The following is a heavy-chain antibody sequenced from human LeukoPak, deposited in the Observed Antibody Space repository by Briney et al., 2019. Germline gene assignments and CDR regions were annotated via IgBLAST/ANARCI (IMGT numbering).Heavy chain of an antibody. CDR1: GGSITTYN. Sequence: SETLSLICTVSGGSITTYNWIWIRQTPGHALEWIGHIYSSGATKYNPSLKSRATILLDTSKNQLSLKLSSVSAADTAVYYCARRTPGPQRDEYVAYVFDHWGQGTQVTVSS. V-gene: IGHV4-4*09. J-gene: IGHJ4*02. CDR3: ARRTPGPQRDEYVAYVFDH. CDR2: IYSSGAT. D-gene: IGHD6-25*01.